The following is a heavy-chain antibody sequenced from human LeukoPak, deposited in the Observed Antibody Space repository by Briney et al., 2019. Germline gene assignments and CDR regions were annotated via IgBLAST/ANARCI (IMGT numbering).Heavy chain of an antibody. CDR3: ARVADYGRSPPL. CDR2: IYTSGST. J-gene: IGHJ3*01. CDR1: GGSISSYY. V-gene: IGHV4-4*07. D-gene: IGHD4-17*01. Sequence: SQTPSLTCTVSGGSISSYYWSWIRQPAGKGLEWIGRIYTSGSTNYNPSLKSRVTMSVDTSKNQFSLKLSSVTGADTAVYYCARVADYGRSPPLWGQGTMVTVSS.